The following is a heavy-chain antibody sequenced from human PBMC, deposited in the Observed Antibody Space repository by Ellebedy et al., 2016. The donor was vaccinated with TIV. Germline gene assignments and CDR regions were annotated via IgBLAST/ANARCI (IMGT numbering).Heavy chain of an antibody. CDR2: IYYSGST. V-gene: IGHV4-61*03. CDR1: GGSVSSRSYH. J-gene: IGHJ3*02. D-gene: IGHD4-23*01. CDR3: TYGVNSDAFDI. Sequence: SETLSLXCTVSGGSVSSRSYHWSWIRQPPGKGLEWIGYIYYSGSTKYNPSLKSRLTISADTSKKHFSLKLNSVTAADTAVYYCTYGVNSDAFDIWGHGTMVTVSS.